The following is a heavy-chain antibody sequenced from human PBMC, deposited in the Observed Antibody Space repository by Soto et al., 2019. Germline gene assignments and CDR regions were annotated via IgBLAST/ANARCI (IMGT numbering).Heavy chain of an antibody. CDR3: ATCISGTFDFDY. V-gene: IGHV3-21*01. D-gene: IGHD1-20*01. CDR2: ISSSSSYI. Sequence: EVQLVESGGGLVKPGGSLRLSCAASGFTFSSYSMNWVRQAPGKGLEWVSSISSSSSYIYYADSVKGRFTISRDNAKNSLFLQMNSLRAEDTAVYDWATCISGTFDFDYWCQGTLVTVSS. J-gene: IGHJ4*02. CDR1: GFTFSSYS.